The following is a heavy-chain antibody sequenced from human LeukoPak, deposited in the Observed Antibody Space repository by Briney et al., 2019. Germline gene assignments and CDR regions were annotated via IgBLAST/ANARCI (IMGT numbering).Heavy chain of an antibody. J-gene: IGHJ4*02. CDR3: ARNPPPTQYGSGSFEFFDY. CDR1: GFTFSTYG. Sequence: PGRSLRLSCAASGFTFSTYGMRWVRQAPGRGLEWVSYISSRTSTIYYADSVKGRFTISRDNAKNSLYLQMNSLRDEDTAVYYCARNPPPTQYGSGSFEFFDYWGQGTLVTVSS. V-gene: IGHV3-48*02. CDR2: ISSRTSTI. D-gene: IGHD3-10*01.